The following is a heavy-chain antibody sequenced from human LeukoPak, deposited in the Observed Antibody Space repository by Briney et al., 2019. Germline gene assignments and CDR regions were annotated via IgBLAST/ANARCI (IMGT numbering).Heavy chain of an antibody. D-gene: IGHD6-13*01. V-gene: IGHV3-23*01. CDR3: AKGPQRAYKIGAAGTAAYC. CDR2: ISGSGGST. J-gene: IGHJ4*02. Sequence: TGGSLRLSCAASGFTFSSYAMSWVRQAPGKGLEWVSAISGSGGSTYYADSVKGRFTISRDNSKNTLYLQMNSLRAEDAAGYYCAKGPQRAYKIGAAGTAAYCLGQGTLVTVSS. CDR1: GFTFSSYA.